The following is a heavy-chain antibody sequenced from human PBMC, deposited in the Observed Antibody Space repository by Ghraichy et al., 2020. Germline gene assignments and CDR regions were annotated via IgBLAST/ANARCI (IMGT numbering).Heavy chain of an antibody. CDR2: IYYSGST. D-gene: IGHD3-22*01. J-gene: IGHJ4*02. V-gene: IGHV4-59*01. Sequence: SETLSLTCTVSGGSISSYYWSWIRQPPGKGLEWIGYIYYSGSTNYNPSLKSRVTISVDTSKNQFSLKLSSVTAADTAVYYCASGYYDSSGYYYVPFVYWGQGTLVTVSS. CDR1: GGSISSYY. CDR3: ASGYYDSSGYYYVPFVY.